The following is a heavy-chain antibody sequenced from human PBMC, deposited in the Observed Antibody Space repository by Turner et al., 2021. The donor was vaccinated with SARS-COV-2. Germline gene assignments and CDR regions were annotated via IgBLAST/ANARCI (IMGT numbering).Heavy chain of an antibody. V-gene: IGHV4-39*01. CDR2: IYYSGNT. CDR3: VRLPDYDILTK. Sequence: QLQLQESVPGLVTPSVTLSLTFTVSGGSISSSAFYWGWVRQPTGKGLEWIGAIYYSGNTYYNPSLKSRLTISFDRSRNQFSVRLRSVTAADTAVYYCVRLPDYDILTKWGQGTLVTVSS. D-gene: IGHD3-9*01. CDR1: GGSISSSAFY. J-gene: IGHJ4*02.